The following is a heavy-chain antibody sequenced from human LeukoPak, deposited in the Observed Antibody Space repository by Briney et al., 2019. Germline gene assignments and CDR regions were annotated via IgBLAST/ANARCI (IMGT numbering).Heavy chain of an antibody. J-gene: IGHJ5*02. Sequence: SETLSLTCAVYIDSFSNYHWNWIRQTPAKGMEWIGEVNESGGTNISPSLRSRVILSVDTSKNQYSLKLISVTVADTAIYYCARGQGATVPQVGKNWFDPWGQGTRVTVSS. CDR1: IDSFSNYH. CDR3: ARGQGATVPQVGKNWFDP. D-gene: IGHD1-26*01. CDR2: VNESGGT. V-gene: IGHV4-34*01.